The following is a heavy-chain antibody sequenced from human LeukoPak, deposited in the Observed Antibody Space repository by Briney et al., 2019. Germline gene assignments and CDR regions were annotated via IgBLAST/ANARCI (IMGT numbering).Heavy chain of an antibody. CDR1: GYTFTGYY. V-gene: IGHV1-2*02. J-gene: IGHJ5*02. CDR3: ARSSRNGAATRGNWFDP. D-gene: IGHD2-8*01. Sequence: GASVKVSCKASGYTFTGYYMHWVRQAPGQGLEWMGWINPNSGGTNYAQKFQGRVTMTRDTSISTAYMELSRLRSDDTAVYHCARSSRNGAATRGNWFDPWGQGTLVTVSS. CDR2: INPNSGGT.